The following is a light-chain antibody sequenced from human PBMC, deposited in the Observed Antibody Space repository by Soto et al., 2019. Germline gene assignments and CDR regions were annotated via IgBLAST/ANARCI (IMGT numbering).Light chain of an antibody. Sequence: DIQMTQSPSTLSASVGDRVTITCRASQSVSNWLAWYQQKPGKAPNLLIYDASSLESGVPSRFSGSGSGTEFTLTISSLQPDDFAIYYCQQRRNWPPTFGQGTKVDIK. J-gene: IGKJ1*01. CDR2: DAS. CDR3: QQRRNWPPT. V-gene: IGKV1-5*01. CDR1: QSVSNW.